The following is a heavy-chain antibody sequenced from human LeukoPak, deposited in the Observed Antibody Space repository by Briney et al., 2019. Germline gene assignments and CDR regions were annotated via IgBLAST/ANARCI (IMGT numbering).Heavy chain of an antibody. J-gene: IGHJ3*02. Sequence: GGSLRLSCAASGLTYSVYSMTWVRQAPGKGLEWVSYISSSSSYTNYADSLKGRFTISRDNFKNTLYLQMNSLRAEDTAVYHCAKDPYGDLIGAFEMWGQGTMVTVSS. V-gene: IGHV3-11*05. CDR1: GLTYSVYS. CDR3: AKDPYGDLIGAFEM. D-gene: IGHD4-17*01. CDR2: ISSSSSYT.